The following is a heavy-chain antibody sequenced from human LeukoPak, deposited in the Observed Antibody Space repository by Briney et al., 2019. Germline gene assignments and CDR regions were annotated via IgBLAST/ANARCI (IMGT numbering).Heavy chain of an antibody. CDR1: GFTFSSYG. V-gene: IGHV3-21*01. CDR3: ARGRSGYDCSDY. CDR2: ISSSSSYI. D-gene: IGHD5-12*01. J-gene: IGHJ4*02. Sequence: GGSLRLSCAASGFTFSSYGMNWVRQAPGKGLEWVSSISSSSSYIYYADSVKGRFTISRDNAKNSLYLQMNSLRAEDTAVYYCARGRSGYDCSDYWGQGTLVTVSS.